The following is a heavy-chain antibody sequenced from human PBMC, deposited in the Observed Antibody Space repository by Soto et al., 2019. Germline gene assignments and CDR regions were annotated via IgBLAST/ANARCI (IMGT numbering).Heavy chain of an antibody. CDR1: GFTSWDYD. V-gene: IGHV3-11*01. Sequence: PGGSLRLSCAASGFTSWDYDMSWIRQAPGKGLEWVSYISRSGNTMYYGDYVKGRFTISRDNAENSVFLQMISLRAADTAVYFCVREGRSSTSCNTGCAFDIWGQGTMVTVSS. D-gene: IGHD2-2*02. CDR3: VREGRSSTSCNTGCAFDI. J-gene: IGHJ3*02. CDR2: ISRSGNTM.